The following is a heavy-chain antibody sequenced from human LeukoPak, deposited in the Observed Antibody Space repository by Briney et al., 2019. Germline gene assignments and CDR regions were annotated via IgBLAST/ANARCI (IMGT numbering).Heavy chain of an antibody. CDR1: GYTFTSYG. CDR2: ISAYNGNT. D-gene: IGHD6-19*01. J-gene: IGHJ4*02. CDR3: ARDTGIAVAGNFDY. Sequence: ASVKVSCKASGYTFTSYGISWVRQAHGQGLEWMGWISAYNGNTNYAQKLQGRVTMTTDTSTSTAYMELRSLRSDDTAVYYCARDTGIAVAGNFDYWGQGTLVTVSS. V-gene: IGHV1-18*01.